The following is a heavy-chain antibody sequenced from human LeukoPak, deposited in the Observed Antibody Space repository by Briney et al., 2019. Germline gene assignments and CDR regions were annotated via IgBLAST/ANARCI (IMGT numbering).Heavy chain of an antibody. Sequence: GGSLRLSCVASGFTFSRHAMHWVRQAPGKGLEWVAVLSYDGSSDYYTASVKGRFTISRDNSKNTLYQQMNSLRDEDAAVYYCARIPGAEASWADAMDVWGQGTTVTVSS. CDR3: ARIPGAEASWADAMDV. D-gene: IGHD1-14*01. CDR1: GFTFSRHA. J-gene: IGHJ6*02. CDR2: LSYDGSSD. V-gene: IGHV3-30*04.